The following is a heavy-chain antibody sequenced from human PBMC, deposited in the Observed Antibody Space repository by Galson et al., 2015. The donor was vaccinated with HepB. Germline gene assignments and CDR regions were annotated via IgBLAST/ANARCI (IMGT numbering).Heavy chain of an antibody. CDR1: GFTFSNYG. CDR2: ISRAGDTS. V-gene: IGHV3-23*01. Sequence: SLRLSCAASGFTFSNYGMSWVRQAPGKGLECVAAISRAGDTSDYAESVKGRFTISRDNSKNTLYLQMNSLRVEDTAVYYCAKGPLGYCSSIRCHTTYGMDVWGQGTTVTVSS. J-gene: IGHJ6*02. CDR3: AKGPLGYCSSIRCHTTYGMDV. D-gene: IGHD2-2*01.